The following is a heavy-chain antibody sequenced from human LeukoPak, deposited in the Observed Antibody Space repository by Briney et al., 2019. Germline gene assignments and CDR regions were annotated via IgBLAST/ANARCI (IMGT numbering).Heavy chain of an antibody. Sequence: GESLKISCKGSGYSFTSYWIGWVRQMPGKGLEWMGIIYPGDSDTRYSPSFQGQVTISADKSISTAYLQWSSLKASDTAMYYCARRPYCSSTSCPVGWFDPWGQGTLDTVSS. CDR3: ARRPYCSSTSCPVGWFDP. CDR1: GYSFTSYW. J-gene: IGHJ5*02. CDR2: IYPGDSDT. D-gene: IGHD2-2*01. V-gene: IGHV5-51*01.